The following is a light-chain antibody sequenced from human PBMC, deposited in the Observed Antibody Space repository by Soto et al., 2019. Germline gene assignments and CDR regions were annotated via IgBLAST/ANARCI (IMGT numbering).Light chain of an antibody. CDR1: QTVSSN. Sequence: EIVMTRSPSTLSVSPGLGFTLSCRASQTVSSNLAWYHQKPGQAPRLIIYGASTRATGIPARFSGSGYGTEFTLTISRLETEDFAVYYCQQHGSSPQTFGQGTKVDIK. J-gene: IGKJ1*01. CDR3: QQHGSSPQT. V-gene: IGKV3-15*01. CDR2: GAS.